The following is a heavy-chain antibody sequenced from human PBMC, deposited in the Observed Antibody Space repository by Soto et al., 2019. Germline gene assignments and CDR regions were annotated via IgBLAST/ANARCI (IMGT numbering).Heavy chain of an antibody. V-gene: IGHV3-30-3*01. CDR1: GFTFSSYA. CDR3: ARDPSTRFGELFQGAGDY. J-gene: IGHJ4*02. CDR2: ISYDGSNK. Sequence: PGGSLRLSCAASGFTFSSYAMHWVRQAPGKGLEWVAVISYDGSNKYYADSVKGRFTISRDNSKNTLYLQMNSLRAEDTAVYYCARDPSTRFGELFQGAGDYWGQGTLVTVS. D-gene: IGHD3-10*01.